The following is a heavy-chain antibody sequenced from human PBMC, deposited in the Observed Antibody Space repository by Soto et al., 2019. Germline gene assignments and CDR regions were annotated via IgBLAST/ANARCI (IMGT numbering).Heavy chain of an antibody. J-gene: IGHJ4*02. CDR3: AKAPRDFTTYYYDSSGSRYYFDY. D-gene: IGHD3-22*01. CDR1: GFTFSSYA. Sequence: GGSLRLSCAASGFTFSSYAMSWVRQAPGKGLEWVSAISGSGGSTSYADSVKGRFTLSRDNSKNTLYLQMNSLRAEDTAVYYCAKAPRDFTTYYYDSSGSRYYFDYWGQGTLVTVSS. V-gene: IGHV3-23*01. CDR2: ISGSGGST.